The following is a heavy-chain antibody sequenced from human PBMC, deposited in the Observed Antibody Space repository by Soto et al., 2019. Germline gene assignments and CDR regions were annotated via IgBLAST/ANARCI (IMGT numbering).Heavy chain of an antibody. CDR3: ARDRIIAAPGLGDYYYYYGMYV. CDR1: GGSISSYY. CDR2: IYYSGST. J-gene: IGHJ6*02. V-gene: IGHV4-59*01. Sequence: SETLSLTYTVSGGSISSYYWSWIRQPPGKGLEWIGYIYYSGSTNYNPSLKSRVTISVDTSKNQFSLKLSSVTAADTAVYYCARDRIIAAPGLGDYYYYYGMYVWGQGTTVTVSS. D-gene: IGHD6-6*01.